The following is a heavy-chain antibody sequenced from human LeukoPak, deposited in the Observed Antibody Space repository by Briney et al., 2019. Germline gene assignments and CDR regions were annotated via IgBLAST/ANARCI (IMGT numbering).Heavy chain of an antibody. D-gene: IGHD2-21*02. V-gene: IGHV4-59*08. CDR3: ARCDPYYFDS. CDR2: ISYIGNT. CDR1: GGSISSYF. Sequence: PSETLSLTCTVSGGSISSYFWSWIRQPPGKGLEWIGHISYIGNTNYNTSLKSRLTMSIDTSKEQFSLKLSAVTAADTAVYYCARCDPYYFDSWGQGTLVTVSS. J-gene: IGHJ4*02.